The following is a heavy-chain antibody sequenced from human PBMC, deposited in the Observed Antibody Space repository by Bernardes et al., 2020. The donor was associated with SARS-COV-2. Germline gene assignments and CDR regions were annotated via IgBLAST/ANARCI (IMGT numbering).Heavy chain of an antibody. V-gene: IGHV1-2*02. D-gene: IGHD1-1*01. CDR3: ARGHDTWTDVYYSYYNGMDV. J-gene: IGHJ6*02. Sequence: ASVKVSCKASGYTFIGYYIHWVRQAPGLGLEWMGWMNPNSGGTNCAQKFHGRVTITRDTSITTAYIELNSLMSDDTAVYYCARGHDTWTDVYYSYYNGMDVWGQGTTITISS. CDR2: MNPNSGGT. CDR1: GYTFIGYY.